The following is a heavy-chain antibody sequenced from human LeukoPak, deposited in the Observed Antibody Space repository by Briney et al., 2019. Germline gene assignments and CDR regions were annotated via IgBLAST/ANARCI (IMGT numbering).Heavy chain of an antibody. CDR1: GYTFTSYG. Sequence: ASVKVSCKASGYTFTSYGISWVRQAPGQGLEWMGWISAYNGNTNYAQKLQGRVTMTRNTSISTAYMELSSLRSEDTAVYYCASSPLLRPSDDYWGQGTLVTVSS. D-gene: IGHD5/OR15-5a*01. CDR2: ISAYNGNT. CDR3: ASSPLLRPSDDY. J-gene: IGHJ4*02. V-gene: IGHV1-18*01.